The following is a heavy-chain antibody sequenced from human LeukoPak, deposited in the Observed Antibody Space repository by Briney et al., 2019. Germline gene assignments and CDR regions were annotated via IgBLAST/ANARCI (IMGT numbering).Heavy chain of an antibody. Sequence: SETLSLTCTVSGGSISSSSYYWGWIRQPPGKGLEWIGSIYYSGSTYYNPSLKSRVTISVDTSKNQFSLKLSSVTAADTAVYYCARGYRSSWPYWGQGTLVTVSS. V-gene: IGHV4-39*01. CDR2: IYYSGST. J-gene: IGHJ4*02. D-gene: IGHD6-13*01. CDR3: ARGYRSSWPY. CDR1: GGSISSSSYY.